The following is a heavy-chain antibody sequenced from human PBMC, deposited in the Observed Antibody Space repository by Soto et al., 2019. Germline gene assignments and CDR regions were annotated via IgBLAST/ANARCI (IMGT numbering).Heavy chain of an antibody. Sequence: EVQLVESGGGLVQPGGSLRLSCLASGFTFSDYWIHWVRQAPGKGLVWVSRIKFDGSFTSHADSVKGRFTISRDNARNTVHLQMDSLRAEDTGVYYCARGLRNYYGVDVWGQGTTVTVSS. CDR2: IKFDGSFT. V-gene: IGHV3-74*01. J-gene: IGHJ6*02. D-gene: IGHD4-17*01. CDR1: GFTFSDYW. CDR3: ARGLRNYYGVDV.